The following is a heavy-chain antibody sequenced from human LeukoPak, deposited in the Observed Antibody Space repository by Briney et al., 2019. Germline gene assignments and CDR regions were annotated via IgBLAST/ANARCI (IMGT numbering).Heavy chain of an antibody. J-gene: IGHJ6*02. D-gene: IGHD3-10*01. Sequence: GGCLRLSCAASGFTFSSYGMHWVRQAPGKGLEWVAVIWYGGSNKYYADSVKGRFTISRDNSKNTLYLQMNSLRAEDTAVYYCARDYYGSGSPVSNGMDVWGQGTTVTVSS. CDR3: ARDYYGSGSPVSNGMDV. CDR2: IWYGGSNK. V-gene: IGHV3-33*08. CDR1: GFTFSSYG.